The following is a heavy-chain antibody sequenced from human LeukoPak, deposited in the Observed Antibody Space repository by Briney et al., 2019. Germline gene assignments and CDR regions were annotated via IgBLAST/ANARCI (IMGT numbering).Heavy chain of an antibody. CDR1: GFTFSSYA. CDR3: ARLGYCSSTSCYMDYYYGMDV. J-gene: IGHJ6*02. Sequence: GGSLRLSCAASGFTFSSYAMSWVRQAPGKGLEWVSAISGSGGSTYYADSVKGRFTISRDNSKNTLYLQMNSLRAEDTAVYYCARLGYCSSTSCYMDYYYGMDVWGQGTTVTVSS. CDR2: ISGSGGST. D-gene: IGHD2-2*02. V-gene: IGHV3-23*01.